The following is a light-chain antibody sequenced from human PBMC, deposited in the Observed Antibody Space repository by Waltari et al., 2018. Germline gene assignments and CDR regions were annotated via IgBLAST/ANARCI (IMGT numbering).Light chain of an antibody. J-gene: IGKJ1*01. CDR2: GAS. Sequence: DIVITQSPATLSLSPGERATLSCRASQSVSSNLAWYQQKPGQAPRLLIYGASTRATGIPARFSGSGSGTEFTLTISSLQSEDFAVYYCQQYNNWPRGTFGQGTKVEIK. CDR3: QQYNNWPRGT. V-gene: IGKV3-15*01. CDR1: QSVSSN.